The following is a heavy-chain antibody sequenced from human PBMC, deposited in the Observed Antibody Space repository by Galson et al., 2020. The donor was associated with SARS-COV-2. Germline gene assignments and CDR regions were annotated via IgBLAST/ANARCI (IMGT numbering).Heavy chain of an antibody. CDR2: VSHNSEIT. CDR3: AKGPQYYFDS. CDR1: GFTFTSFV. V-gene: IGHV3-23*01. J-gene: IGHJ4*02. Sequence: GGSLRLSCATSGFTFTSFVLTWVRQAPGKGLEWVSSVSHNSEITYYADSVRGRFTISRDNSENTLYLQMNSLRAEDTAIYFCAKGPQYYFDSWGQGTLVSVSS.